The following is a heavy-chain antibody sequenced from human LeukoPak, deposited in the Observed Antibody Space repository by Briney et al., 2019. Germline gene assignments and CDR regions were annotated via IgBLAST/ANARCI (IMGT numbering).Heavy chain of an antibody. D-gene: IGHD2/OR15-2a*01. CDR3: ARDREYPSFDY. V-gene: IGHV3-7*01. CDR1: GFSFSNSW. Sequence: GGSLRLSCAAYGFSFSNSWMTWVRQAPGKDLEWVASINPDGSEVSYVGSVKGRFTISRDNAKNSVYLQMSSLRAEETGVFYCARDREYPSFDYRGQGAMVAVSS. J-gene: IGHJ4*02. CDR2: INPDGSEV.